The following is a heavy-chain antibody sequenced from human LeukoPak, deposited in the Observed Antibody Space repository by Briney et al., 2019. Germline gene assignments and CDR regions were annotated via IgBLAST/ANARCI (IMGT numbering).Heavy chain of an antibody. J-gene: IGHJ4*02. D-gene: IGHD3-10*01. V-gene: IGHV3-23*01. Sequence: GGSLRLSCAASGFTLGNYAMSWFRQAPGKGLEWVSAISGNGLNTYYADSVKGRFTISGESSGNTLSLQMHNLRAEDTAVYYCAKGVRLWFAFYFDYWGQGTLVTVSS. CDR1: GFTLGNYA. CDR2: ISGNGLNT. CDR3: AKGVRLWFAFYFDY.